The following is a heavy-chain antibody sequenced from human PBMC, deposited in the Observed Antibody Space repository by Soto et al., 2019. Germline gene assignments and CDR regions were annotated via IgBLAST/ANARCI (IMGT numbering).Heavy chain of an antibody. J-gene: IGHJ3*02. V-gene: IGHV3-21*01. CDR3: ARSIVVVTPGHAFDI. CDR2: ISSSSSSYI. CDR1: GFTFSSYS. D-gene: IGHD3-22*01. Sequence: GGSLRLSCAASGFTFSSYSMNWVRQSPGKGLEWVSSISSSSSSYIYYADSVKGRFTISRDNAKNSLYLQMNSLRAEDTAVYYCARSIVVVTPGHAFDIWGQGTMVTVSS.